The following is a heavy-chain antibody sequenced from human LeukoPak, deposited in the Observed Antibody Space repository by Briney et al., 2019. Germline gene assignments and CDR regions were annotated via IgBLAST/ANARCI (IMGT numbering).Heavy chain of an antibody. CDR2: IYHSGST. Sequence: SETLSLTCAVSGYSISSGYYWGWIRQPPGKGLECIGSIYHSGSTYYNPSLKSRVTISVDTSKNQFSLKLSSVTAADTAVYYCESQDYGGNYDFDYWGQGTLVTVSS. D-gene: IGHD4-23*01. CDR1: GYSISSGYY. CDR3: ESQDYGGNYDFDY. V-gene: IGHV4-38-2*01. J-gene: IGHJ4*02.